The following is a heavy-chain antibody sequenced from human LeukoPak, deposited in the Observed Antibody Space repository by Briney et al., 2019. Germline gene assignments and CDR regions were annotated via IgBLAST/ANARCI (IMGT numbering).Heavy chain of an antibody. V-gene: IGHV1-2*02. J-gene: IGHJ6*03. Sequence: ASVKVSCKASGYTFTSFAITWVRQAPGQGLEWMGWINPNSGGTNYAQNFQGRVTLTRDTSMSTVYMELSRLRSDDTAMYYCARGPTVTTDYYYYYMDVWGKGTTVTVSS. CDR2: INPNSGGT. CDR1: GYTFTSFA. D-gene: IGHD4-17*01. CDR3: ARGPTVTTDYYYYYMDV.